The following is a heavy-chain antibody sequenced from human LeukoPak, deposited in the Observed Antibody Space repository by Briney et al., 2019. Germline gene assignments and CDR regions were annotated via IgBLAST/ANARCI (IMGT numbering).Heavy chain of an antibody. Sequence: PGGSLRLSCAASGFTFNTYWMSWVRRAPGKGLEWLANIKQDGSERYYADSVKGRFTISRDNAKNSLYLQMNSLRAEDTAVYYCARKTVAVAGKFDYWGQGTLVTVPS. J-gene: IGHJ4*02. D-gene: IGHD6-19*01. V-gene: IGHV3-7*01. CDR3: ARKTVAVAGKFDY. CDR1: GFTFNTYW. CDR2: IKQDGSER.